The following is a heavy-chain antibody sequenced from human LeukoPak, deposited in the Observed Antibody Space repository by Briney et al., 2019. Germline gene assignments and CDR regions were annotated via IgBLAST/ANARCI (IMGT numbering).Heavy chain of an antibody. J-gene: IGHJ5*02. V-gene: IGHV3-74*01. CDR3: AKGTSFYDYGDYGNWFDP. Sequence: GGSLRLSCAASGFTFSSYWMHWVRQAPGKGLEWVSRINSDESTTTYADSVKGRFTISRDNAKNSLYLQMNSLRAEDTALYYCAKGTSFYDYGDYGNWFDPWGQGTLVTVSS. D-gene: IGHD4-17*01. CDR1: GFTFSSYW. CDR2: INSDESTT.